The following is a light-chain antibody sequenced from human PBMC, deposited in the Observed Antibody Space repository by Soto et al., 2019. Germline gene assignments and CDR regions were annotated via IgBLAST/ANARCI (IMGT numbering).Light chain of an antibody. CDR1: SSNIGSNT. V-gene: IGLV1-44*01. Sequence: QSVLTQPPSASGTPGQRVTISCSGRSSNIGSNTVNWYQQLPGTAPKLLIYNDNQRPSGVPDRFSGSKSGTSASLAISGLQSEDEADYYCGAWDDSLSALFVFGAGTKLTVL. CDR3: GAWDDSLSALFV. CDR2: NDN. J-gene: IGLJ1*01.